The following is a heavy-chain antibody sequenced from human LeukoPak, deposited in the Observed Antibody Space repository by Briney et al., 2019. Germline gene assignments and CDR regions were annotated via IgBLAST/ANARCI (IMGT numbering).Heavy chain of an antibody. D-gene: IGHD6-19*01. CDR3: ARALTSGWYSGKYY. V-gene: IGHV4-38-2*01. Sequence: PSETLSLTCAVSGYSISSGYYWGWIRQPPGKGLEWIGSIYHSGSTYYNPSLKSRVTISVGTSKNQFSLKLISVTAADTAVYFCARALTSGWYSGKYYWGQGTLVTVSS. CDR2: IYHSGST. J-gene: IGHJ4*02. CDR1: GYSISSGYY.